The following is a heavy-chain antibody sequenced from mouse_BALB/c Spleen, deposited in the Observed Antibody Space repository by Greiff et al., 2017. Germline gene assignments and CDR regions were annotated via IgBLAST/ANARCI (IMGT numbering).Heavy chain of an antibody. V-gene: IGHV5-6*01. D-gene: IGHD2-2*01. Sequence: EVKLMESGGDLVKPGGSLKLSCAASGFTFSSYGMSWVRQTPDKRLEWVATISSGGSYTYYPDSVKGRFTISRDNAKNTLYLQMSSLKSEDTAMYYCARPFYYGYEEERGFAYWGQGTLVTVSA. CDR3: ARPFYYGYEEERGFAY. CDR1: GFTFSSYG. J-gene: IGHJ3*01. CDR2: ISSGGSYT.